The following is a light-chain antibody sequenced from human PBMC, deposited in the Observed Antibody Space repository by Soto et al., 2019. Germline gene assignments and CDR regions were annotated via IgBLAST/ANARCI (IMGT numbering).Light chain of an antibody. Sequence: SVVAQSPRRPPLSPRKRATLPCRASQSVSSSYLAWYQQKHGQAPRLXIYGASSRATGIPDRFSGSVFGTDFNLTISRLGTEDCAVYYCQHYGSSPITFGQGTRLEIK. CDR2: GAS. J-gene: IGKJ5*01. CDR1: QSVSSSY. CDR3: QHYGSSPIT. V-gene: IGKV3-20*01.